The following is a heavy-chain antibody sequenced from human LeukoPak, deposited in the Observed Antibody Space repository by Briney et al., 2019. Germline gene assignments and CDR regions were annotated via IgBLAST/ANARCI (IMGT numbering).Heavy chain of an antibody. J-gene: IGHJ4*02. Sequence: SLILSCASAGFTFDYYVMQWGRHAAGEGLVRGRGTSWNSSSKGYADSIKGRFTTSSDNAKNSLYLQMNSLRAEDTALYYCAKSGSELPNFDYWGPGTLVTVSS. D-gene: IGHD6-25*01. CDR1: GFTFDYYV. CDR2: TSWNSSSK. V-gene: IGHV3-9*01. CDR3: AKSGSELPNFDY.